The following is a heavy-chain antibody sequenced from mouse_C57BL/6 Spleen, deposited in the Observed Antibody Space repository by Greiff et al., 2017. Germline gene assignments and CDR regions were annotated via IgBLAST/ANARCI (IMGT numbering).Heavy chain of an antibody. CDR1: GFTFSSYT. Sequence: EVMLVESGGGLVKPGGSLKLSCAASGFTFSSYTMSWVRQTPEKRLEWVATISGGGGNTYYPDSVKGRFTISRDNAKNTLYLQMSSLRSEDTALYYCARRSYYDYEGYFDVWGTGTTVTVSS. D-gene: IGHD2-4*01. J-gene: IGHJ1*03. CDR2: ISGGGGNT. CDR3: ARRSYYDYEGYFDV. V-gene: IGHV5-9*01.